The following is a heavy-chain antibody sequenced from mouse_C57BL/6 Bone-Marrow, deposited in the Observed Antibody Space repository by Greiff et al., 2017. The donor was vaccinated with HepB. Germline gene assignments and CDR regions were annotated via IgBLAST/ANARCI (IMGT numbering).Heavy chain of an antibody. J-gene: IGHJ2*01. CDR1: GYTFTSYW. CDR2: IHPNSGST. CDR3: ASLGYFDY. D-gene: IGHD4-1*01. Sequence: VKLMESGAELVKPGASVKLSCKASGYTFTSYWMHWVKQRPGQGLEWIGMIHPNSGSTNYNEKFKSKATLTVDKSSSTAYMQLSSLTSEDSAVYYCASLGYFDYWGQGTTLTVSS. V-gene: IGHV1-64*01.